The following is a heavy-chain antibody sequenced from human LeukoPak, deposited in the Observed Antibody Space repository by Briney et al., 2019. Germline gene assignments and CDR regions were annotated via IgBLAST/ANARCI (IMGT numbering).Heavy chain of an antibody. Sequence: PGGSLRLSCAASGFTFNTYALAWVRQAPGKGLEWVSSISASGTGTYYADSVKGRFTISRDNSKNMLYFQMNNLRAEDTAVYYCAKYQGTSYFDYWGQGTLVTVSS. CDR3: AKYQGTSYFDY. J-gene: IGHJ4*02. CDR1: GFTFNTYA. CDR2: ISASGTGT. V-gene: IGHV3-23*01. D-gene: IGHD2-2*01.